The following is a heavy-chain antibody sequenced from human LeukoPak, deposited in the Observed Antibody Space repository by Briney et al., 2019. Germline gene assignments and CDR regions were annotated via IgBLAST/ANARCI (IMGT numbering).Heavy chain of an antibody. CDR2: IHHSGRT. J-gene: IGHJ4*02. Sequence: SETLSLTCAGSVYSISSGHYWGWIRQPPGKGLEWIGSIHHSGRTYHNSSLKSRVTISVDTSKNQFSLRLSSVTAADTAVYYCTRHTYFYDSPGAYYFDYWGQGTLVTVSS. D-gene: IGHD3-22*01. CDR3: TRHTYFYDSPGAYYFDY. V-gene: IGHV4-38-2*01. CDR1: VYSISSGHY.